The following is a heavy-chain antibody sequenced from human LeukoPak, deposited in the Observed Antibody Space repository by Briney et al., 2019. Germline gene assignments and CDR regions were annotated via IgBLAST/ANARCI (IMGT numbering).Heavy chain of an antibody. J-gene: IGHJ4*02. CDR2: ITTDGSRT. D-gene: IGHD4-17*01. Sequence: GGSLRLSCAASGFTFSNYPMNWVRQAPGKGLEWVSVITTDGSRTYNADSVKGRFTISRDNSKNTLYLQMNSLRAEDTAVYYCAKGNTVTPDYWGQGTLVTVSS. V-gene: IGHV3-23*01. CDR3: AKGNTVTPDY. CDR1: GFTFSNYP.